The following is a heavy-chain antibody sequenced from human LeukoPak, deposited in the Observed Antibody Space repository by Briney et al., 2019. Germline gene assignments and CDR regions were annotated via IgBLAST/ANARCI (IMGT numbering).Heavy chain of an antibody. D-gene: IGHD6-19*01. CDR3: ARNGSKEVAGYFDY. V-gene: IGHV4-59*08. J-gene: IGHJ4*02. CDR1: VHFMSRYY. CDR2: NYYSGNN. Sequence: DPQTLPCTVCVHFMSRYYWRWIPQSRGGAVVGIRYNYYSGNNYYNPSLKSRVNISVDKSKNQFSLRLTHVSAADTAVYYCARNGSKEVAGYFDYWGQGTLVTVSS.